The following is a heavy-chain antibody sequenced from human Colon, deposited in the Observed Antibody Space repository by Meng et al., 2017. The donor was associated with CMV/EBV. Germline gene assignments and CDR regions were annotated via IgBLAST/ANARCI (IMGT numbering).Heavy chain of an antibody. J-gene: IGHJ5*02. V-gene: IGHV4-31*03. Sequence: QVQLQESGPGLVKPSQXLSLPCTVSGGSISSGGFYWSWIRQHPGKGLEWIGYIYYSGSTYYNPSLRSRVAISIDTSKNQFSLKLTSVTAADTAVYFCARTNYGDYNWFDPWGQGTLVTFSS. CDR3: ARTNYGDYNWFDP. D-gene: IGHD4-17*01. CDR1: GGSISSGGFY. CDR2: IYYSGST.